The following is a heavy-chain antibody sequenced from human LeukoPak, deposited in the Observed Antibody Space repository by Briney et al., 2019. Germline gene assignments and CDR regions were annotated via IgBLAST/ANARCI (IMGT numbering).Heavy chain of an antibody. CDR2: IYTSGST. D-gene: IGHD3-22*01. CDR1: GGSISSYY. Sequence: SETLSLTCTVPGGSISSYYWSWIRQPAGKGLEWIGRIYTSGSTNYNPSLKSRVTMSVDTSKNQLSLKLSSVTAADTAVYYCAREKIGYYDGSGRGWFDPWGQGTLVTVSS. J-gene: IGHJ5*02. V-gene: IGHV4-4*07. CDR3: AREKIGYYDGSGRGWFDP.